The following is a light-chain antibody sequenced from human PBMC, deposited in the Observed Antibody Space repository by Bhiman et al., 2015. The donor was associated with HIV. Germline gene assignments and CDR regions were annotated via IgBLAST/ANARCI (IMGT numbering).Light chain of an antibody. Sequence: QSALTQPASVSGSPGQSITISCTGTSNDIGAYSYVSWYQHHPGKAPTLMIYNITKRPSRVSDRFSGSKSGNSASLTISGLQAEDEADYYCSSYTNSNTLVVFGGGTKLTVL. CDR1: SNDIGAYSY. CDR3: SSYTNSNTLVV. V-gene: IGLV2-14*03. CDR2: NIT. J-gene: IGLJ2*01.